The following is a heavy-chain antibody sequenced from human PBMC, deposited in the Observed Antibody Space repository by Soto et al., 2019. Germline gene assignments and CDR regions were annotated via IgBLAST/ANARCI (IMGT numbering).Heavy chain of an antibody. CDR2: IDPNSGGT. CDR1: GYTFTGYY. Sequence: ASVKVSCKASGYTFTGYYMHWVRQAPGQGLEWMGWIDPNSGGTNYAQKFQGWVTMTRDTSISTAYMELSRLRSDDTAVYYCARDLGEYCSGGSCYLDYWGQGTLVTVSS. V-gene: IGHV1-2*04. D-gene: IGHD2-15*01. CDR3: ARDLGEYCSGGSCYLDY. J-gene: IGHJ4*02.